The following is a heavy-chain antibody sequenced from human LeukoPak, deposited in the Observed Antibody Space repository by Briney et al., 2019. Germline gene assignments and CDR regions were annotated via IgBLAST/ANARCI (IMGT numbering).Heavy chain of an antibody. Sequence: ASVKVSCKASGYTFTDYYMRWVRQAPGQGLGWVGIINPPGDGTSYGQKFQRRVSMTRDTSTSTVYMELSSLRPEDTAVYYCASRATDSSGYYMDDAFDIWGQGTMVTVSS. D-gene: IGHD3-22*01. V-gene: IGHV1-46*01. CDR1: GYTFTDYY. J-gene: IGHJ3*02. CDR2: INPPGDGT. CDR3: ASRATDSSGYYMDDAFDI.